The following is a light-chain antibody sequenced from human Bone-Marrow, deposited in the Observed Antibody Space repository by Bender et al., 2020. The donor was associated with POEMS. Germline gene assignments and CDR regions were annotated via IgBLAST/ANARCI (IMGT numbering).Light chain of an antibody. CDR2: EVD. CDR3: SSYASSDTVV. V-gene: IGLV2-23*02. Sequence: QTALTQPASVSGSPGQSITISCTGTSGDIGNYNFVSWYQQYPGKAPNLIIYEVDKRPSGVSSRFSGSKSGNTASLTISGLQAEDEADYYCSSYASSDTVVFGGGTKLTVL. J-gene: IGLJ2*01. CDR1: SGDIGNYNF.